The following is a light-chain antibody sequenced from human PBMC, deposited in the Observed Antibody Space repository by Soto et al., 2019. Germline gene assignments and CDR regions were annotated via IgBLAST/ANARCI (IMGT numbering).Light chain of an antibody. CDR1: QSVSSSW. V-gene: IGKV3-20*01. CDR2: GAS. J-gene: IGKJ1*01. CDR3: QQYGSSPST. Sequence: EIVLTQSPGTLSLSPGERATLSCRASQSVSSSWLAWYQQKPGQAPRLLIYGASSRATGIPDRVSGSGSGTDFTLTISRLEPVDFAVYYCQQYGSSPSTFGQGTKLEIK.